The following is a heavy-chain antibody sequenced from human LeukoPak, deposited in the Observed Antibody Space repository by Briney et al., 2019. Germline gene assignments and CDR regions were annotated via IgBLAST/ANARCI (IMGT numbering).Heavy chain of an antibody. CDR1: GGSISSYY. CDR2: IYTSGST. CDR3: ARDTRGYSYGYGYYYYYMDV. J-gene: IGHJ6*03. D-gene: IGHD5-18*01. Sequence: KPSETLSLTCTVSGGSISSYYWSWIRQPAGKGLEWIGRIYTSGSTNYNPSLKSRVTMSVDTSKNQFSLKLSSVTAADTAVYYCARDTRGYSYGYGYYYYYMDVWGKGTTVTISS. V-gene: IGHV4-4*07.